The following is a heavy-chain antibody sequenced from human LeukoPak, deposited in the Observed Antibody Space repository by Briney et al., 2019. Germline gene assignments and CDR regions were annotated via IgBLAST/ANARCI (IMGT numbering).Heavy chain of an antibody. Sequence: PSETLSLTCTDSGGSISSSSHYWGWIRRPPGKGLEWIGSIYYTGSGSTYYHPSLKSRVTVSVDTSKNQFSLKMSSVTAADTAVYYCASLAGSGKYYYYMDVWGKGTTVTVSS. CDR3: ASLAGSGKYYYYMDV. CDR1: GGSISSSSHY. D-gene: IGHD3-10*01. J-gene: IGHJ6*03. CDR2: IYYTGSGST. V-gene: IGHV4-39*01.